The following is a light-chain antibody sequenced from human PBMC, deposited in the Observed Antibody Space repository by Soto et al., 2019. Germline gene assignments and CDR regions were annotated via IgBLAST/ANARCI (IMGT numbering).Light chain of an antibody. CDR2: DVS. Sequence: QSVLTQPASVSGSPGQSITISCTGTSSDVGGYNYVSWYQQHPGKAPKLMIYDVSNRPSGVSNRFSGSKSGNTTSLTISGLSAEDEADYYCSSYASSSALGVFGTGTKLTVL. V-gene: IGLV2-14*01. J-gene: IGLJ1*01. CDR1: SSDVGGYNY. CDR3: SSYASSSALGV.